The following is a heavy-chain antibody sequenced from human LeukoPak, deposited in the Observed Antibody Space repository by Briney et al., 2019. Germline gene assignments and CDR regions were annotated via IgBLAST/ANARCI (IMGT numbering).Heavy chain of an antibody. D-gene: IGHD2-8*01. CDR3: AREVYAGNWFDP. CDR2: ISGNGDST. J-gene: IGHJ5*02. Sequence: PGGSLRLSCAASGFTFSTCAMHWVRQAPGKGLEYVAAISGNGDSTYYANSVKGRFTISRDNSKNTLYLQMGSLRPEDMAVYYCAREVYAGNWFDPWGQGTLVTVS. V-gene: IGHV3-64*01. CDR1: GFTFSTCA.